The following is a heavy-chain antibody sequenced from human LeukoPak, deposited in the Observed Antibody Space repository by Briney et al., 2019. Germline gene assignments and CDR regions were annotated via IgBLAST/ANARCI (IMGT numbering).Heavy chain of an antibody. J-gene: IGHJ4*02. CDR2: IYYSGST. CDR3: ARGLYSSSPDY. CDR1: GGSISSYY. V-gene: IGHV4-59*01. Sequence: SETLSLTCTVSGGSISSYYWSWIRQPPGKGLEWIGYIYYSGSTNYNPSLKSRVTISVDTSKNQFSLKLSSVTAADTAVYYCARGLYSSSPDYWGQGTLVTVSS. D-gene: IGHD6-13*01.